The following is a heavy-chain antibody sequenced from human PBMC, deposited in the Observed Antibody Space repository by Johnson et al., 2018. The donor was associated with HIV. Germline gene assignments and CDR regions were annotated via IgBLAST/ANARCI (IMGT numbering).Heavy chain of an antibody. V-gene: IGHV3-13*01. CDR3: AKDRLRIAAAGGGAFDI. D-gene: IGHD6-13*01. Sequence: VHLVESGGGVVQPGRYLRLSCAASGFTFSSYDMHWVRQATGTGLEWVSAIGTAGDTYYPGSVKGRLTISSDNSKNTLYLQMHSLGAEDTAVYYCAKDRLRIAAAGGGAFDIWGQGTMVTVSS. CDR2: IGTAGDT. CDR1: GFTFSSYD. J-gene: IGHJ3*02.